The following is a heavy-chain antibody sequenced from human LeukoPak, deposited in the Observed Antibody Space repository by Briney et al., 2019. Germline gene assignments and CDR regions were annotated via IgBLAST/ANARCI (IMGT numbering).Heavy chain of an antibody. CDR2: ISYDGSNK. J-gene: IGHJ4*02. D-gene: IGHD6-19*01. CDR3: ARDSAVAATELWYYFDY. Sequence: PGGSLRLSCAASGFTFSSYAMHWVRQAPGKGLEWVAVISYDGSNKYYADSVKGRFTISRDNSKNTLYLQMNSLRAEDTAVYYCARDSAVAATELWYYFDYWGQGTLVTVSS. CDR1: GFTFSSYA. V-gene: IGHV3-30-3*01.